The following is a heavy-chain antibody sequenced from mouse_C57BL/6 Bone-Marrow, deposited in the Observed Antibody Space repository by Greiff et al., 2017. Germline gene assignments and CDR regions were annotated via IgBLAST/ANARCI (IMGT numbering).Heavy chain of an antibody. CDR3: ASDGITTVVATDWYFDV. CDR2: IDPSDSYT. J-gene: IGHJ1*03. CDR1: GYTFTSYW. D-gene: IGHD1-1*01. V-gene: IGHV1-50*01. Sequence: QVQLKQPGAELVKPGASVKLSCKASGYTFTSYWMQWVKQRPGQGLEWIGEIDPSDSYTNYNQKFKGKATLTVDTSSSTAYMQLSSLTCEDSAVYYCASDGITTVVATDWYFDVWGTGTTVTVSS.